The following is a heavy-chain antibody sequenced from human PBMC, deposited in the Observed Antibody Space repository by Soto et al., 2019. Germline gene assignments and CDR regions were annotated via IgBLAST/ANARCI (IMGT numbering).Heavy chain of an antibody. CDR3: SREEREASSGDNGMDG. D-gene: IGHD1-1*01. V-gene: IGHV6-1*01. J-gene: IGHJ6*02. CDR2: TYYRSKWYN. Sequence: QTLSLTRAISGASVSSNSAAWNWIRQSPSRGLEWLGRTYYRSKWYNDYAVSVKSRITINPDTSKNQFSLQLNSVTPEDTAVDDGSREEREASSGDNGMDGWGQGTTGTVAS. CDR1: GASVSSNSAA.